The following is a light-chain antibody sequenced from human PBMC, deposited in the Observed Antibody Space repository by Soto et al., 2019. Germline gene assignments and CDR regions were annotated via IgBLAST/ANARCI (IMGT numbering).Light chain of an antibody. CDR1: NSDVGGYDY. Sequence: QSALTQPPSASGSPGQSVTISCTGSNSDVGGYDYVSWYQQHPGKAPKLLISEVTKPPSGVPDRFSGFKSGNTASLTVSGLQTEDEADYYCSSYAGTSILYVFGGGTKLTVL. CDR2: EVT. V-gene: IGLV2-8*01. CDR3: SSYAGTSILYV. J-gene: IGLJ1*01.